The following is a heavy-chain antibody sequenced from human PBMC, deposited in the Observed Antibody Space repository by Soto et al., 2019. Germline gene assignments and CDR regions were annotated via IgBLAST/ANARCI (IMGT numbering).Heavy chain of an antibody. CDR1: GFTFSSYA. Sequence: GGSLRLSCAASGFTFSSYAMSWVRQAPGKGLEWVSAISGSGGSTYYADSVKGRFTISRDNSKNTLYLQMNSLRAEDTAVYYCVGTGTYFAGTSHYYFDYWGQGILVTVSS. J-gene: IGHJ4*02. CDR3: VGTGTYFAGTSHYYFDY. D-gene: IGHD1-1*01. CDR2: ISGSGGST. V-gene: IGHV3-23*01.